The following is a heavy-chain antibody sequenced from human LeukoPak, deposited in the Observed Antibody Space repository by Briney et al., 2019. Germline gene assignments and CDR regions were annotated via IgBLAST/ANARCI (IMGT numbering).Heavy chain of an antibody. CDR2: IYYSGST. Sequence: SETLSLTCTVSGGSISSSSYYWGWIRQPPGKGLEWIGSIYYSGSTNYNPSLKSRVTISVDTSKNQFSLKLSSVTAADTAVYYCARRAGWYFDLWGRGTLVTVSS. J-gene: IGHJ2*01. CDR1: GGSISSSSYY. V-gene: IGHV4-39*07. CDR3: ARRAGWYFDL.